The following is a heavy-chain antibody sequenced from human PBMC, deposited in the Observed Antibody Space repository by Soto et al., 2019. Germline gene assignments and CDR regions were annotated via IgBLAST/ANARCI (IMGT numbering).Heavy chain of an antibody. V-gene: IGHV3-23*01. CDR1: GYALGNYA. D-gene: IGHD3-16*02. Sequence: WGTLRLSGVGAGYALGNYAVTWVRQAPGKGLECISAITDSGDSSTYAGSVRCRFTMSRDNSNNVVYLQMISLRVEDSARYYCAKGSLQWCFSYRPPYSLDFCDKGLLVTVS. CDR3: AKGSLQWCFSYRPPYSLDF. J-gene: IGHJ4*02. CDR2: ITDSGDSS.